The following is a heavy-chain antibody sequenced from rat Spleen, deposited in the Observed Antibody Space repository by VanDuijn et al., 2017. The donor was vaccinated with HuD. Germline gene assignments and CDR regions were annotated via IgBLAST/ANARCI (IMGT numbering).Heavy chain of an antibody. CDR1: GFTFSDYA. V-gene: IGHV5-17*01. CDR2: LSYEGGST. CDR3: AKDQYYDGYYLVFDY. J-gene: IGHJ2*01. D-gene: IGHD1-12*03. Sequence: EVQLVESGGGLVQPGRSLKFSCAASGFTFSDYAMAWVRQAPTKGLDWVASLSYEGGSTYYRDTVQGRFTISRDNAENTVYLQMNSLRSEDTATYYCAKDQYYDGYYLVFDYWGQVVMVTVSS.